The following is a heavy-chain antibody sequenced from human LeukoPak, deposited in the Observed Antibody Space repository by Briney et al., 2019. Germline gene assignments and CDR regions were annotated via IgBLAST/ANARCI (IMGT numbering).Heavy chain of an antibody. V-gene: IGHV3-21*01. CDR2: ISSSSIYI. J-gene: IGHJ4*02. D-gene: IGHD3-10*01. Sequence: GGSLRLSCAASGFTFSSYSMNWVPQAPGKGLEWVSSISSSSIYIYYADSVKGRFTISRDNAKNSLYLQMDSLRAEDTAVYYCARYYYGSGSYLDYWGQGTLVTVSS. CDR1: GFTFSSYS. CDR3: ARYYYGSGSYLDY.